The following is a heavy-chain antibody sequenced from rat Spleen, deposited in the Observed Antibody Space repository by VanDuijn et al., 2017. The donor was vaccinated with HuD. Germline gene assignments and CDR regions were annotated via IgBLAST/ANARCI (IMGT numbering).Heavy chain of an antibody. CDR1: GYSITSNY. Sequence: EVQLQESGPGLVKPSQSLSLTCSVTGYSITSNYWGWIRKFLGNKMEWIGHISNSGSTSYNPSLKSRISITREPSKNQFFLQLNSVTTEDTATYYCARYEYYSSPFGYWGQGTLVTVSS. CDR3: ARYEYYSSPFGY. J-gene: IGHJ3*01. CDR2: ISNSGST. V-gene: IGHV3-1*01. D-gene: IGHD1-2*01.